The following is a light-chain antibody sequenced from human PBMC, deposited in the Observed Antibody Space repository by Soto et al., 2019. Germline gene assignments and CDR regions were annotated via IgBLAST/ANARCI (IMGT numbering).Light chain of an antibody. CDR1: QSLVHRDGKIY. CDR2: EVS. CDR3: MQSVQLLLYS. J-gene: IGKJ2*03. Sequence: DIVLTQTPLSLSVTPGQPASISCRSSQSLVHRDGKIYVSWYRQKPGQTPQLLIYEVSNRFSGAPHRFSGSGSGTDFTLKISRVEAEDVVVYYCMQSVQLLLYSFGQGTKLEIK. V-gene: IGKV2D-29*01.